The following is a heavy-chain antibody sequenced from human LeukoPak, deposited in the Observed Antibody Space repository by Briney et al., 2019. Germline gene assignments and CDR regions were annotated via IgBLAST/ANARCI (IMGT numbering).Heavy chain of an antibody. D-gene: IGHD3-9*01. CDR1: GGSISSYY. Sequence: PSETLSLTCTVSGGSISSYYWSWIRQPPGKGLEWIGYIYYSGSTYYNPSLKSRVTISVDTSKNQFSLKLSSVTAADTAVYYCARGVLRYFDWTYYFDYWGQGTLVTVSS. J-gene: IGHJ4*02. V-gene: IGHV4-59*08. CDR3: ARGVLRYFDWTYYFDY. CDR2: IYYSGST.